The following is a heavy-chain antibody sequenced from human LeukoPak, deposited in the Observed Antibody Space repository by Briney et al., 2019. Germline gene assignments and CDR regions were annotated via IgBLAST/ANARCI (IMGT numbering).Heavy chain of an antibody. CDR2: IYYSGST. CDR1: GGSISSGDYY. J-gene: IGHJ4*02. V-gene: IGHV4-30-4*01. CDR3: ARVGLSSGWYGDY. D-gene: IGHD6-19*01. Sequence: SETLSLTCTVSGGSISSGDYYLSWIRHPPGKGLEWIGYIYYSGSTYYNPSLKSRVTISVDTSKNQFSLKLSSVTAADTAVYYCARVGLSSGWYGDYWGQGTLVTVSS.